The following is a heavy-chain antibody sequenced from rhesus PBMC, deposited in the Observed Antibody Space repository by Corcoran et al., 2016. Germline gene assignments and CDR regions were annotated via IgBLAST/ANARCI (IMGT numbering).Heavy chain of an antibody. Sequence: QVQLQDSGPGLVKPSETLPLTCPVSCASISTHSCNWTRQAPGKGLEWIGLIYNGGGSTDYNPSLKSRVTFSIDTAKNQFSLKLTSVTAADTAVYYCARGDRIVGCNYWGQGVLVTVSS. J-gene: IGHJ4*01. CDR1: CASISTHS. V-gene: IGHV4S2*01. CDR2: IYNGGGST. CDR3: ARGDRIVGCNY. D-gene: IGHD1-44*01.